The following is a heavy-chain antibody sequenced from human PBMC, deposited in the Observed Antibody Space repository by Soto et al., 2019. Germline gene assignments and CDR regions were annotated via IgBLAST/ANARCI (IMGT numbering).Heavy chain of an antibody. CDR2: ISAYNGNT. Sequence: ASVKVSCKASGYTFTSYGISWVRQAPGQGLEWMGWISAYNGNTNYAQKLQGRVTMTRNTSISTAYMELSSLRSEDTAVYYCARGEGGDIVLMVYARPYYYYMDVWGKGTTVTVSS. J-gene: IGHJ6*03. V-gene: IGHV1-18*01. CDR1: GYTFTSYG. CDR3: ARGEGGDIVLMVYARPYYYYMDV. D-gene: IGHD2-8*01.